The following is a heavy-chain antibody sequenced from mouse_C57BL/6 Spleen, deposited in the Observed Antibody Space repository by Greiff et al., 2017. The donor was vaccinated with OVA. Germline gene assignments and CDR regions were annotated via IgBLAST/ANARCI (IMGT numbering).Heavy chain of an antibody. V-gene: IGHV1-42*01. Sequence: EVMLVESGPELVKPGASVKISCKASGYSFTGYYMNWVKQSPEKSLEWIGEINPSTGGTTYNQKFKAKATLTVDKSSSTAYMQLKSLTSEDSAVYYCARRANWFDYWGQGTTLTVSS. CDR1: GYSFTGYY. CDR2: INPSTGGT. J-gene: IGHJ2*01. D-gene: IGHD4-1*01. CDR3: ARRANWFDY.